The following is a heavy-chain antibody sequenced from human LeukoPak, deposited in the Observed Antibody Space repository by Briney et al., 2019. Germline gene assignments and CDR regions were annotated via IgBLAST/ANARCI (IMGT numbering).Heavy chain of an antibody. V-gene: IGHV1-18*01. CDR2: ISAYNGNT. CDR1: GYTFTSYG. D-gene: IGHD6-19*01. Sequence: ASVKVSCKASGYTFTSYGISWVRQAPGQGLEWMGWISAYNGNTNYAQKLQGRVTMTTDTSTSTAYMELSRLRSDDTAVYYCARQSSYSTGWYGFDIWGQGTMVTVSS. CDR3: ARQSSYSTGWYGFDI. J-gene: IGHJ3*02.